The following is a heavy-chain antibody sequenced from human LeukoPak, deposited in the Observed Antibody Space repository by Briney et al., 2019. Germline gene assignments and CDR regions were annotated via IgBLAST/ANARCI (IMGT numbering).Heavy chain of an antibody. CDR1: GGSISSGGYY. CDR2: IYYSGST. V-gene: IGHV4-31*03. Sequence: SETLSLTCTVSGGSISSGGYYWSWIRQHPGKGLEWIGYIYYSGSTYYNPSLKSRVTISVDTSKNQFSLKLSSVTAPDTAVYYCARVVATITSRWDWFDPWGQGTLVTVSS. J-gene: IGHJ5*02. CDR3: ARVVATITSRWDWFDP. D-gene: IGHD5-12*01.